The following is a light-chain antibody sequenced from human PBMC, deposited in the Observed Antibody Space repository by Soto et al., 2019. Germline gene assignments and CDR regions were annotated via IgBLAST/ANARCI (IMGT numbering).Light chain of an antibody. CDR2: EDI. J-gene: IGLJ2*01. CDR3: CSYAGGASVV. CDR1: ISDVGRYNL. Sequence: QSALTQPASVSGSTGQSITISCTGAISDVGRYNLVSWYQQHPDKAPKLIIYEDIERPSGVSHRFSGSTSGNTASLTISGLQTEDASKYFCCSYAGGASVVFGGGTKLTVL. V-gene: IGLV2-23*01.